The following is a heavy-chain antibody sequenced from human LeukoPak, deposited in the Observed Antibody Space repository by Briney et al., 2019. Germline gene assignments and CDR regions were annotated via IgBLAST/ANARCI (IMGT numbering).Heavy chain of an antibody. J-gene: IGHJ4*02. CDR1: GGSISSHY. D-gene: IGHD1-26*01. CDR3: ARRGVMPYSGSLYYFDY. Sequence: SETLSLTCTVSGGSISSHYWSWIRQPPGKGLEWIGYIYYSGSTNYNPSLKSRVTISVDTSKNQFSLKLSSVTAADTAVYYCARRGVMPYSGSLYYFDYWGQGTLVTVSS. CDR2: IYYSGST. V-gene: IGHV4-59*11.